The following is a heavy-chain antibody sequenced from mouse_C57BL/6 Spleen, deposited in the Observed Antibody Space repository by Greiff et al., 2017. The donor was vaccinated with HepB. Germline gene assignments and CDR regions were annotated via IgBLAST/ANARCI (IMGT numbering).Heavy chain of an antibody. CDR3: AREGPYYGSRDWYFDV. CDR1: GYSITSGYY. CDR2: ISYDGSN. D-gene: IGHD1-1*01. J-gene: IGHJ1*03. Sequence: ESGPGLVKPSQSLSLTCSVTGYSITSGYYWNWIRQFPGNKLEWMGYISYDGSNNYNPSLKNRISITRDTSKNQFFLKLNSVTTEDTATYYCAREGPYYGSRDWYFDVWGTGTTVTVSS. V-gene: IGHV3-6*01.